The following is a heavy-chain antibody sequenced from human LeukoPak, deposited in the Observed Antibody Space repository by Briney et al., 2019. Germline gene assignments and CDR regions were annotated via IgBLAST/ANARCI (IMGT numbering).Heavy chain of an antibody. CDR1: TFTFSSYE. CDR3: ARASLRYFDWLLGTGMDV. J-gene: IGHJ6*04. CDR2: ISSSGSTI. Sequence: GGSLRLSCAASTFTFSSYEINWVRQAPGKGLEWVSYISSSGSTIYYADSVKGRFTISRDNAKNSLYLQMNSLRAEDTAVYYCARASLRYFDWLLGTGMDVWGKGTTVTVSS. D-gene: IGHD3-9*01. V-gene: IGHV3-48*03.